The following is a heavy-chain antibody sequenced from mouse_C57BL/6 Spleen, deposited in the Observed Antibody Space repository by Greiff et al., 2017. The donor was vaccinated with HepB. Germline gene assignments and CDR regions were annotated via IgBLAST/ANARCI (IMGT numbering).Heavy chain of an antibody. J-gene: IGHJ4*01. CDR2: INPYNGDT. D-gene: IGHD1-1*01. CDR3: SYDGSSYDYAMDY. V-gene: IGHV1-20*01. CDR1: GYSFTGYF. Sequence: EVQLQQSGPELVKPGDSVKISCKASGYSFTGYFMNWVMQSHGKSLEWIGRINPYNGDTFYNQKFKGKATLTVDKSSSTAHMELRSLTSEDSAVYYCSYDGSSYDYAMDYWGQGTSVTVSS.